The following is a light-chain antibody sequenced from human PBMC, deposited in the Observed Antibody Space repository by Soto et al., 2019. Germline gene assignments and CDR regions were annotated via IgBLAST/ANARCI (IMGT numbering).Light chain of an antibody. CDR1: SGHSSYA. Sequence: QPVLTQSPSASASLGASVKLTCTLSSGHSSYAIAWHQQQPEKGPRYLMKLNSDGSHSKGDGIPDRFSGSSSGAERYLTISSLQSEDEADYYCYTWGTGIHVVFGGGTQLTVL. CDR2: LNSDGSH. V-gene: IGLV4-69*01. J-gene: IGLJ2*01. CDR3: YTWGTGIHVV.